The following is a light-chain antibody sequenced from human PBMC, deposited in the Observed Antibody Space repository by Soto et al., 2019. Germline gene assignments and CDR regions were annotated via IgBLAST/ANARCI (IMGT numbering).Light chain of an antibody. J-gene: IGKJ4*01. CDR1: QSVSNN. CDR3: QQYNNWPSS. CDR2: GAS. Sequence: ETVMTQSPATLSVSPGERATLSCRASQSVSNNLAWYQQKPGQAPRLLIYGASTRATGIPATFSGSGSGTEFTLTISILQSEEFALYYCQQYNNWPSSFGGGTKVEIK. V-gene: IGKV3-15*01.